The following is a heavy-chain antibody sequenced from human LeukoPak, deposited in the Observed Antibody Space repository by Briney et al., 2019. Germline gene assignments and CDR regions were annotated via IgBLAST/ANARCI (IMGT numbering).Heavy chain of an antibody. CDR1: GFTFSSYA. D-gene: IGHD6-13*01. CDR3: AKSYSSSRGGFDY. Sequence: GGSLRLSCAASGFTFSSYAMSRVRQAPGKGLEWVSAISGSGGSTYYADSVKGRFTIPRDNSKNTLYLQMNSLRAEDTAVYYCAKSYSSSRGGFDYWGQGTLVTVSS. J-gene: IGHJ4*02. V-gene: IGHV3-23*01. CDR2: ISGSGGST.